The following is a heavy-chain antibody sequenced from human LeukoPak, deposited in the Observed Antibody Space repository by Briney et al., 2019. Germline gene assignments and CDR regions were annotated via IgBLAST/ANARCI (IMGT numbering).Heavy chain of an antibody. D-gene: IGHD6-19*01. Sequence: GGSLRLSCAASGFTFSSYSMNWVRQAPGKGLEWVSSISSSSSYIYYADSVKGRFTISRDNAKNSLYLQMNSLRAEDTAVYYCARDLGSAYSSGWYMSPWGQGTLVTVSS. J-gene: IGHJ5*02. CDR2: ISSSSSYI. CDR1: GFTFSSYS. V-gene: IGHV3-21*01. CDR3: ARDLGSAYSSGWYMSP.